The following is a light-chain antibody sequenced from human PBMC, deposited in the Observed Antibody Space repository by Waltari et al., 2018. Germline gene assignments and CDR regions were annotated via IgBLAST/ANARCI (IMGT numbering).Light chain of an antibody. J-gene: IGKJ4*01. CDR1: QSVRSD. Sequence: EIVMTQSPATLSVSPGERVTLSCRASQSVRSDLAWYQQKPGQAPRLVIYGASTRATGIPARFSGSGSGTEFTLTISSLQSEDFAVYFCQQYNNWPPVTFGGGTKVEIK. CDR2: GAS. CDR3: QQYNNWPPVT. V-gene: IGKV3-15*01.